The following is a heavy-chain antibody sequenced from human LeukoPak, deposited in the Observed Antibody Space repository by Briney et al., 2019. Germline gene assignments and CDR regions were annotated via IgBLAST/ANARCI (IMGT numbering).Heavy chain of an antibody. CDR1: GFTFSSYT. J-gene: IGHJ3*02. CDR2: ISSRSSYI. V-gene: IGHV3-21*01. D-gene: IGHD3-10*01. CDR3: ARNTWFGEGIDAFDI. Sequence: GGSLRLSCAASGFTFSSYTMKWVRQAPGKGLEWGSSISSRSSYIYYADSVKGRFTISRDNAESSLYLQMNSLRAEDTAVYYCARNTWFGEGIDAFDIWGQGTMVTVSS.